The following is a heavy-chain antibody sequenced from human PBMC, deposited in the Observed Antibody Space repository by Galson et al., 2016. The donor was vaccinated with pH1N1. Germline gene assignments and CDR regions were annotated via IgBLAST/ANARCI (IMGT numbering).Heavy chain of an antibody. CDR3: ASLVRGSYPDPLYYVDF. CDR2: IHYSGFT. D-gene: IGHD1-26*01. V-gene: IGHV4-39*01. CDR1: GGSLSSRNFY. Sequence: SETLSLTCTVSGGSLSSRNFYGGWIRQPPGKGLEWIGNIHYSGFTHYNSSLQSRVTISVDTSENQFSLRLSSVTAADTAVSYCASLVRGSYPDPLYYVDFWGLGTLVPVSS. J-gene: IGHJ4*02.